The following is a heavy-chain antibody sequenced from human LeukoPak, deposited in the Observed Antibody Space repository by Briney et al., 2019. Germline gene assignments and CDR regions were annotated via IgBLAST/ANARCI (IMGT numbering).Heavy chain of an antibody. CDR3: ATLPYSIAAADFDY. V-gene: IGHV1-24*01. D-gene: IGHD6-13*01. Sequence: AASVKVSCKVSGYTLTELSIHWVRQAPGKGLEWMGGFDPEDGETIYAQKFQGRVTMTEDTSTDTAYMEMSSLRSEDTAVYYCATLPYSIAAADFDYWGQGTLVTVSS. CDR1: GYTLTELS. J-gene: IGHJ4*02. CDR2: FDPEDGET.